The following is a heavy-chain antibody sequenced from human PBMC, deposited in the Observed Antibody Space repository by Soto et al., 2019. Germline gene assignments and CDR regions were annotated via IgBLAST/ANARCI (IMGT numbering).Heavy chain of an antibody. D-gene: IGHD2-15*01. V-gene: IGHV3-30*18. J-gene: IGHJ4*02. CDR3: AKGIGGGTDGY. Sequence: QVQLVESGGGVVQPGRSLRLSCAASGFTFSSYGMHWVRPAPGKGLVWVAVISYDGSNKYYADSVKGRCTISRDNSKTTLYLQMISLRAEDTAVYDCAKGIGGGTDGYSGQGTLVTVAS. CDR1: GFTFSSYG. CDR2: ISYDGSNK.